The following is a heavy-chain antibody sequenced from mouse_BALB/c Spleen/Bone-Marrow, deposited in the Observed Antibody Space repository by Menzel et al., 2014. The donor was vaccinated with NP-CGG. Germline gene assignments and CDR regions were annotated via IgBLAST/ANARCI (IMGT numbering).Heavy chain of an antibody. D-gene: IGHD4-1*01. CDR3: ARWEYYAMDY. CDR1: GFNIKDTY. Sequence: EVQLQESGAELVKPGASVKLSCTASGFNIKDTYMHWVKQRPEQGLEWIGRIDPANGNTKYDPKFQGKATITADTSSNTAFLQLSSLTSEDTAVYYCARWEYYAMDYWGQGTSVTVSS. CDR2: IDPANGNT. V-gene: IGHV14-3*02. J-gene: IGHJ4*01.